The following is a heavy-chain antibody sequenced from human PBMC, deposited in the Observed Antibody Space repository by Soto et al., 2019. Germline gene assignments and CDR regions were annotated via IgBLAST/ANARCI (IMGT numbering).Heavy chain of an antibody. CDR2: IYYSGTT. Sequence: SETLSLTCTVSGGSISSGGYYWSWIRQHPGKGLEWIGYIYYSGTTYYNPSLKSRVNISVNTSKNKFSLKQSSVTAADTAVYYCAREPDYWGQGTLVTVS. J-gene: IGHJ4*02. V-gene: IGHV4-31*03. CDR3: AREPDY. CDR1: GGSISSGGYY.